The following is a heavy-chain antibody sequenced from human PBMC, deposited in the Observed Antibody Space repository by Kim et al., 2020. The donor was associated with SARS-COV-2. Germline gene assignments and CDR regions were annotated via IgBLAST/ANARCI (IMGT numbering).Heavy chain of an antibody. V-gene: IGHV4-59*01. J-gene: IGHJ3*02. CDR3: ARDRGNDPAFDI. CDR2: IYYSGST. D-gene: IGHD3-16*01. Sequence: SETLSLTCTVSGGSISSYYWSWIRQPPGKGLEWIGYIYYSGSTNYNPSLKSRVTISVDTSKNQFSLKLSSVTAADTAVYYCARDRGNDPAFDIWGQGTMVTVSS. CDR1: GGSISSYY.